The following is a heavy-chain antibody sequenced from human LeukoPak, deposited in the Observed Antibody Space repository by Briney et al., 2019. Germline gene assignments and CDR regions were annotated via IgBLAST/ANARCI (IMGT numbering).Heavy chain of an antibody. CDR3: AKGRQAYQLLEIDY. J-gene: IGHJ4*02. Sequence: GGSLRLSCAASGFTFSSYAMSWVRQAPWKGLEWVSAISGSGGSTYYADSVKGRFTISRDNSKNTLYLQMNSLRAEDTAVYYCAKGRQAYQLLEIDYWGQGTLVTVSS. V-gene: IGHV3-23*01. D-gene: IGHD2-2*01. CDR1: GFTFSSYA. CDR2: ISGSGGST.